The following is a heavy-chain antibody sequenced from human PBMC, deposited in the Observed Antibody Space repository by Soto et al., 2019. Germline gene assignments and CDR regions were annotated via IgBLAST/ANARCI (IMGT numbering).Heavy chain of an antibody. CDR1: GLTVSHNY. D-gene: IGHD3-10*01. CDR2: LYTEGTT. V-gene: IGHV3-53*01. Sequence: GGSLRLSCVASGLTVSHNYMAWVRQAPEMGLEWVSILYTEGTTYYTDSVKGRFTISRDSSKNTLFLQMDSLRAEDTAVYYCVRPRPSGENYGMDVWGQGTTVTVSS. J-gene: IGHJ6*02. CDR3: VRPRPSGENYGMDV.